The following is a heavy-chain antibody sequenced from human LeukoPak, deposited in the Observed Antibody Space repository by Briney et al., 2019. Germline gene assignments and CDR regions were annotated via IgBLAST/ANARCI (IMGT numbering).Heavy chain of an antibody. V-gene: IGHV3-66*01. CDR1: GFTVSSHY. J-gene: IGHJ4*02. CDR3: ATEYCTSTDCHPFDY. Sequence: PGGSLRLSCAASGFTVSSHYMSWVRQAPGKGLEWVSIIYSRGSIYYADSVKGRFTISRDNAKDSLYLQMNSLRAEDTAVYYCATEYCTSTDCHPFDYWGQGTLVTVSS. D-gene: IGHD2/OR15-2a*01. CDR2: IYSRGSI.